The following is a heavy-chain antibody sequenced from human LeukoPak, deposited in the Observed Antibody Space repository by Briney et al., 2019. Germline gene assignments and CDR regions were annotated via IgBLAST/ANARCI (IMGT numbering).Heavy chain of an antibody. D-gene: IGHD3-22*01. CDR2: ISGSGGST. CDR1: GFTISSYA. Sequence: PGGSLRLSCAASGFTISSYAMSWVRQAPGKGLEWVSAISGSGGSTYYADSVKGRFTISRDNSKTTLYLQMNSLRAEDTAVYYCAKTPTPYYYDSSGYYWGQGTLVTVSS. V-gene: IGHV3-23*01. CDR3: AKTPTPYYYDSSGYY. J-gene: IGHJ4*02.